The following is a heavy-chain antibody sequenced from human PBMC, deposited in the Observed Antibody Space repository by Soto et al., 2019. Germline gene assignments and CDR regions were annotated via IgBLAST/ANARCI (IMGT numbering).Heavy chain of an antibody. CDR3: ARASGSNIHFDY. V-gene: IGHV3-74*01. J-gene: IGHJ4*02. CDR1: ELTFSSYW. CDR2: INTDGSST. Sequence: EVQLVESGGGLVQPGGSLRLSCAASELTFSSYWMHWVRQAPGKGLVWVSRINTDGSSTTYADSVKGRFTISRDNTKNTLYLQMNSLRVEDTAVYYCARASGSNIHFDYWGQGTLVTVSS. D-gene: IGHD1-26*01.